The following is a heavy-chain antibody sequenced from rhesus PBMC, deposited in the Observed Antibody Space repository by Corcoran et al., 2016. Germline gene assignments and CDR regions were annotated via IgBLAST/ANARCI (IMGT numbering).Heavy chain of an antibody. V-gene: IGHV4-106*01. CDR2: SYGSSGGN. CDR3: ASLIAAAYFDY. Sequence: QVQLQESGPGLVKPSETLSLTCAVSGGSISDDYYWSWIRQPPGKGLELIGYSYGSSGGNNYNPSLNNRVTISIDTSKNQVSLKLSSVTAADTAVYYCASLIAAAYFDYCGQGVLVTVSS. D-gene: IGHD6-25*01. CDR1: GGSISDDYY. J-gene: IGHJ4*01.